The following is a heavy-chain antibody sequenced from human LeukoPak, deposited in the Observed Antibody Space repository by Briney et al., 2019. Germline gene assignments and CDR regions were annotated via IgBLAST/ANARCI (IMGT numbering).Heavy chain of an antibody. CDR1: GGSISSSSYY. D-gene: IGHD6-13*01. CDR3: ARGRIAAAGGSLIWFDP. CDR2: IYYSGST. V-gene: IGHV4-39*01. Sequence: SETLSLTCTVSGGSISSSSYYWGWIRQPPGKGLEWIGSIYYSGSTYYNPSLKSRVTISVDTSKNQFSLKLSSVTAADTAVYYCARGRIAAAGGSLIWFDPWGQGTLVTVSS. J-gene: IGHJ5*02.